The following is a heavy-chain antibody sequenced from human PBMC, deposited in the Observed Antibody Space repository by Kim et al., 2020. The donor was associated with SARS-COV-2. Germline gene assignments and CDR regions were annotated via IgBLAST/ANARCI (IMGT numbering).Heavy chain of an antibody. J-gene: IGHJ6*02. CDR2: MNPNSGNT. V-gene: IGHV1-8*01. D-gene: IGHD1-26*01. CDR3: ARVSSGSYYTHYYYYYGMDG. Sequence: ASVKVSCKASGYTFTSYDINWVRQATGQGLEWMGWMNPNSGNTGYAQKFQGRVTMTRNTSISTAYMELSSLRSEDTAVYYCARVSSGSYYTHYYYYYGMDGWGQGTTVTVSS. CDR1: GYTFTSYD.